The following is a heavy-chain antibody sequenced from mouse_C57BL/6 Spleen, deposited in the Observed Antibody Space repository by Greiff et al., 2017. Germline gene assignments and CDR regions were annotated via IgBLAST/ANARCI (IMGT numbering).Heavy chain of an antibody. D-gene: IGHD2-1*01. Sequence: QVQLQQPGAELVKPGASVKLSCKASGYTFTSYWMHWVKQRPGQGLEWIGMIHPNSGSTNYNQKFKDKATLTVDKSSSTAYMQLSSLTSEDSAVYYCARSHYGNFPFAYWGQGTLVTVSA. V-gene: IGHV1-64*01. J-gene: IGHJ3*01. CDR1: GYTFTSYW. CDR2: IHPNSGST. CDR3: ARSHYGNFPFAY.